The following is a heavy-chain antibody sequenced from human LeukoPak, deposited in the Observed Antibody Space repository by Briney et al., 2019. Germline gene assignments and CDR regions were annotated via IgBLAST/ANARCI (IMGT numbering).Heavy chain of an antibody. CDR2: INPDSGGT. J-gene: IGHJ3*02. Sequence: ASVKVSCKASGYTFTGYYMHWVRQAPGQGLEWMGWINPDSGGTNYAQKFQGRVTMTRDTSISTAYMELSRLRSDDTAVYYCARGSSSAVPLDAFDIWGQGTMVTVSS. CDR1: GYTFTGYY. D-gene: IGHD6-6*01. CDR3: ARGSSSAVPLDAFDI. V-gene: IGHV1-2*02.